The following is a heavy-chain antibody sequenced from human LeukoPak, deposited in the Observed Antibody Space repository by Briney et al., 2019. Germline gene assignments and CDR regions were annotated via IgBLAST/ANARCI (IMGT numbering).Heavy chain of an antibody. J-gene: IGHJ4*02. CDR1: GFRFSKDA. CDR3: AEERGASGRTTFDY. V-gene: IGHV3-23*01. D-gene: IGHD1-14*01. Sequence: GGSLRLSCASSGFRFSKDAMSWVRQAPGKGLEWVSAISNRGENTYYPDSVMGRFTISRDNSKNTLYLQMDSLRVEDTAVYYCAEERGASGRTTFDYWGQGTLVIVSS. CDR2: ISNRGENT.